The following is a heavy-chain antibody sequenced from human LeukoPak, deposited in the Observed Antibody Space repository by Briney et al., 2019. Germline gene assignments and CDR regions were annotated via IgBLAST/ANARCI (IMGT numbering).Heavy chain of an antibody. CDR1: GFTFSGSA. CDR2: IRSKANSYAT. Sequence: QPGGSVTLSCAASGFTFSGSAMHWVRQASGKGLEWVGRIRSKANSYATVYAASVKGRFTISRDDSKNTAYLQMNSLKTEDTAVYYCTGSLGYWGQGTLVTVSS. D-gene: IGHD3-10*01. CDR3: TGSLGY. V-gene: IGHV3-73*01. J-gene: IGHJ4*02.